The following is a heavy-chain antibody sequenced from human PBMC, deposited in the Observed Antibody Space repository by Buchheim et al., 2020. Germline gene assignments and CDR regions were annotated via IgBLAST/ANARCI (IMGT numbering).Heavy chain of an antibody. V-gene: IGHV5-10-1*01. D-gene: IGHD5-18*01. CDR1: GYSFINYW. CDR2: IDPSDSYT. Sequence: EVQLVQSGAEVIKPGESLRISCKASGYSFINYWIIWVRQMPGKGLEWMGRIDPSDSYTSYSPSFQGHVTISTDKSISTAYLQWNSLKASDTAVYYCARHVRGYSYSPNSDYWGQGTL. CDR3: ARHVRGYSYSPNSDY. J-gene: IGHJ4*02.